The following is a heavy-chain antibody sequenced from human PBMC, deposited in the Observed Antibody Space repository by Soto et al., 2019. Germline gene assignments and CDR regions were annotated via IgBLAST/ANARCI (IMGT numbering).Heavy chain of an antibody. V-gene: IGHV3-53*01. Sequence: EVQLVESGGGLIQPGGSLRLSCAASGFTVSSNYMSWVRQAPGKGLECVSVIYSGASTYYSYSVKGRFTISRDNSKNTLYLQMNSLRAEDTAVYYCASDACGNYPFDYWGQGTLVTVSS. CDR3: ASDACGNYPFDY. J-gene: IGHJ4*02. CDR1: GFTVSSNY. CDR2: IYSGAST. D-gene: IGHD1-26*01.